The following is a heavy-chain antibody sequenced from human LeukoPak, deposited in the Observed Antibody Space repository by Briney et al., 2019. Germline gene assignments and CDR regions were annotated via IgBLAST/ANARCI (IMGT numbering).Heavy chain of an antibody. CDR2: IYYSGST. V-gene: IGHV4-59*01. CDR1: GGSISSYY. D-gene: IGHD2-2*01. CDR3: ARSVVVPAAYDY. Sequence: SETLSLTCTVSGGSISSYYWSWIRQPPGKGLEWIGYIYYSGSTNYNPSLKSRVTISVDTSRNQFSLKLGSVTAADTAVYYCARSVVVPAAYDYWGQGTLVTVSS. J-gene: IGHJ4*02.